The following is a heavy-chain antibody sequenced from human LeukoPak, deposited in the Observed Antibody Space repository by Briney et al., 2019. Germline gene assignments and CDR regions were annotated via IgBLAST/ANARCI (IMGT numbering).Heavy chain of an antibody. CDR1: GFTFSSYS. CDR2: ISSSSSYI. CDR3: AGPYGVANY. J-gene: IGHJ4*02. D-gene: IGHD2-15*01. V-gene: IGHV3-21*01. Sequence: GGSLRLSCAASGFTFSSYSMNWVRQAPGKGLEWVSSISSSSSYIYYAGSVKGRFTISRDNAKNSLYLQMNSLRAEDTAVYYCAGPYGVANYWGQGTLVTVSS.